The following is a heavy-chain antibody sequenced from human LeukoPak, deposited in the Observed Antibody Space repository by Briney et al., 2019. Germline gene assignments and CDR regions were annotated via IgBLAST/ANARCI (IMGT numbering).Heavy chain of an antibody. V-gene: IGHV3-30*02. CDR1: GFTFNNYG. CDR3: AKDGTSYYYIYY. D-gene: IGHD2/OR15-2a*01. CDR2: IRYDGSNT. Sequence: GGSLRLSCAASGFTFNNYGMHWVRQAPGKGLEWLAFIRYDGSNTYYADSVKGRFTVSRDDSKHTLYLQMNSLRGDDTAVYYCAKDGTSYYYIYYWGQGTLVTVSS. J-gene: IGHJ4*02.